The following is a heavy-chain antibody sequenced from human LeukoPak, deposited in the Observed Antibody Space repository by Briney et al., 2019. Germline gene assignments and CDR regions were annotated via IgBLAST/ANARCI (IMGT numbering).Heavy chain of an antibody. CDR1: GYTFTSYD. CDR3: ARDNSAQGDDY. V-gene: IGHV1-18*01. J-gene: IGHJ4*02. D-gene: IGHD4-11*01. CDR2: MSPYNGNT. Sequence: GASVKVSCKASGYTFTSYDINWVRQATGQGLEWMGWMSPYNGNTKYAQKVQHRVTMTTDTSTSTAYMELRSLRSDDTAVYYCARDNSAQGDDYWGQGTLVTVSS.